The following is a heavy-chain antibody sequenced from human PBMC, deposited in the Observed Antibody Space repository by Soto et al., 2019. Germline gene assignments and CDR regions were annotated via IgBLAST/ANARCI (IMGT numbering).Heavy chain of an antibody. D-gene: IGHD1-7*01. Sequence: ASVKVSCKASGYTFTIYCISWVRQAPGQGLEWMGWISAYNGNTNYAQKLQGRVTMTTDTSTSTAYMELRSLRSDDTAVYYCARDWNYVEYYYYYGMDFWGQGTTVTVSS. V-gene: IGHV1-18*01. CDR1: GYTFTIYC. J-gene: IGHJ6*02. CDR2: ISAYNGNT. CDR3: ARDWNYVEYYYYYGMDF.